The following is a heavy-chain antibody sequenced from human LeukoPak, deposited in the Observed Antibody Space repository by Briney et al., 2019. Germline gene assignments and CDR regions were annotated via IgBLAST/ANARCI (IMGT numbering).Heavy chain of an antibody. CDR3: AKDIDGSGSHSPFDY. CDR2: ISWNSGSI. Sequence: GGSLRLSCAASGFTFDDYAMHWVRQAPGKGLEWVSGISWNSGSIGYADSVKGRFTISRDNAKNSLYLQMNSLRAEDTALYYCAKDIDGSGSHSPFDYWGQGTLVTVSS. J-gene: IGHJ4*02. V-gene: IGHV3-9*01. CDR1: GFTFDDYA. D-gene: IGHD3-10*01.